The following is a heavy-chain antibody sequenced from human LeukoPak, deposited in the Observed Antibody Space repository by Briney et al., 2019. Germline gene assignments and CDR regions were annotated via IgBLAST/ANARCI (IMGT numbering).Heavy chain of an antibody. V-gene: IGHV3-21*01. J-gene: IGHJ4*02. CDR3: ARVGGYCSSVSNCYGDY. CDR1: GFTFNIYS. CDR2: ISSGSTNI. D-gene: IGHD2-2*03. Sequence: GGSLRLSCAASGFTFNIYSMNWVRQAPGKGLEWVSCISSGSTNIYYADSVRGRFTISRDNAKNSLYPQMNSLRAEDTAVYYCARVGGYCSSVSNCYGDYWGQGTLVTVSS.